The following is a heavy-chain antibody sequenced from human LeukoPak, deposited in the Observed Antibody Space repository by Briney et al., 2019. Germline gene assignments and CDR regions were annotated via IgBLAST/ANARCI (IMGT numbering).Heavy chain of an antibody. D-gene: IGHD2-21*02. V-gene: IGHV3-11*01. J-gene: IGHJ4*02. CDR1: GFTFSDYY. CDR2: ISSSGSTI. CDR3: AKDPFAYCGGDCYAYYFDY. Sequence: GGSLRLSCAASGFTFSDYYMSWIRQAPGKGLEWVSYISSSGSTIYYADSVKGRFTISRDNAKNSLYLQMNSLRAEDTAVYYCAKDPFAYCGGDCYAYYFDYWGQGTLVTVSS.